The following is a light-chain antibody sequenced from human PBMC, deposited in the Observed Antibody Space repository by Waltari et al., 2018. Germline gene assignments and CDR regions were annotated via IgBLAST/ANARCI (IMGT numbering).Light chain of an antibody. J-gene: IGKJ2*01. Sequence: EIVLTQSPATLSLSPGERATLSCRASQSVSSYLAWYQQKPGQAPRLLIYDASNRATGIAGRFSGGGSGTCFTLTSSSLEPEDVAVYYYQQRSNWPPTFGQGTKLEIK. V-gene: IGKV3-11*01. CDR1: QSVSSY. CDR2: DAS. CDR3: QQRSNWPPT.